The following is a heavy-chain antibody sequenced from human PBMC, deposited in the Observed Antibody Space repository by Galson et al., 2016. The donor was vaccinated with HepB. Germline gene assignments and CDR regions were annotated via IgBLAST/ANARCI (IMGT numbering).Heavy chain of an antibody. D-gene: IGHD3-10*01. CDR3: TKDPQLYVTRGVWDN. Sequence: SLRLSCAASGFTLNGLAVHWVRQAPGKGLEWVAVISYDGSEEFYADSLKGRFTISRDNSRDTLYLQMNSLRPEDTAVYYCTKDPQLYVTRGVWDNWGQGALVTVSS. J-gene: IGHJ4*02. CDR2: ISYDGSEE. CDR1: GFTLNGLA. V-gene: IGHV3-30*07.